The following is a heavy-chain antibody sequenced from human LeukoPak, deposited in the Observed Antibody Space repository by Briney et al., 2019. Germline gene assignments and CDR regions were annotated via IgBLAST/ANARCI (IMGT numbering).Heavy chain of an antibody. CDR1: GFTFSSYG. Sequence: PGGSLRLSCAASGFTFSSYGMHWVRQAPGKGLEWVAVIWYDGSNKYYADSVKGRFTISRDNSKNTLYLQMNSLRAEDTAAYYCARGTIVGATTLNYWGQGTLVTVSS. D-gene: IGHD1-26*01. CDR3: ARGTIVGATTLNY. J-gene: IGHJ4*02. CDR2: IWYDGSNK. V-gene: IGHV3-33*01.